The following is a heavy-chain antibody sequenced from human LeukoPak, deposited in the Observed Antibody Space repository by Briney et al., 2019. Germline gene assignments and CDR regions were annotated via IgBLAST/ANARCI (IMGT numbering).Heavy chain of an antibody. CDR2: IIPILGIA. J-gene: IGHJ1*01. Sequence: SVKVSCKASGGTFSSYAISWVRQAPGQGLEWVGRIIPILGIANYAQKFQGRVTITADKSTSTAYMELSSLRSEDTAVYYCARANYYDSSGYPHFAHWGQGTLVTVSS. CDR1: GGTFSSYA. V-gene: IGHV1-69*04. D-gene: IGHD3-22*01. CDR3: ARANYYDSSGYPHFAH.